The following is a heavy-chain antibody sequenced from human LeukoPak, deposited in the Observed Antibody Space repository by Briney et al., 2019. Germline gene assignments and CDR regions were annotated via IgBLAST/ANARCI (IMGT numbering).Heavy chain of an antibody. Sequence: ASVKVSCKASGYTFTGYYMHWVRQAPGQGLEWMGWINPNSGGTDYAQKFQGRVTMTRDTSISTAYMVLSRLRSDDTAVYYCAREGSGPAAIYYWGQGTLVTVSS. D-gene: IGHD2-2*02. V-gene: IGHV1-2*02. CDR3: AREGSGPAAIYY. J-gene: IGHJ4*02. CDR2: INPNSGGT. CDR1: GYTFTGYY.